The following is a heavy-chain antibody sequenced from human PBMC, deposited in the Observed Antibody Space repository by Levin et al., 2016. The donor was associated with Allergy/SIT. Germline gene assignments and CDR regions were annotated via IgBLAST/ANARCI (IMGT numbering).Heavy chain of an antibody. J-gene: IGHJ3*02. V-gene: IGHV2-5*02. CDR2: IYWDDDK. D-gene: IGHD3-22*01. CDR3: AHWATMIVVANQPNDAFDI. Sequence: RQAPGKALEWLALIYWDDDKRYSPSLKSRLTITKDTSKNRVVLTMTNMDPVDTATYYCAHWATMIVVANQPNDAFDIWGQGTMVTVSS.